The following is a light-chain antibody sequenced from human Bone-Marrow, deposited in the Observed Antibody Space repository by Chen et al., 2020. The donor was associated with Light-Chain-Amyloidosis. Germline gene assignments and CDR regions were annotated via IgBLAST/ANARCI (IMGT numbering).Light chain of an antibody. V-gene: IGKV3-20*01. CDR2: DAS. CDR1: QSVSNNY. J-gene: IGKJ1*01. CDR3: QQYCCSPRT. Sequence: EIVWTQSPGTLSLSPGERATLSCRASQSVSNNYFAWFQQKPGQAPRLLIYDASTRATGIPDRFSGSGSGTDFTLTISRLEPEDFAVYYCQQYCCSPRTFGQGTKVEIK.